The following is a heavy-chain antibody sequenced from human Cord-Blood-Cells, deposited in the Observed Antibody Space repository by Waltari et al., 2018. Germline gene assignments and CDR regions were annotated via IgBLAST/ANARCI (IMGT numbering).Heavy chain of an antibody. J-gene: IGHJ4*02. CDR3: ASDRRVSGSYYNY. Sequence: QVQLQESGPGLVKPSETLSLTCPVSGGSVSRGGYYWSCIRQSPGKGLEWIGYIYYSGSTNYNPSLKSRVTISVDTSKNQFSLKLSSVTAVDTAVYYCASDRRVSGSYYNYWGQGTLVTVSS. CDR1: GGSVSRGGYY. CDR2: IYYSGST. D-gene: IGHD3-10*01. V-gene: IGHV4-61*08.